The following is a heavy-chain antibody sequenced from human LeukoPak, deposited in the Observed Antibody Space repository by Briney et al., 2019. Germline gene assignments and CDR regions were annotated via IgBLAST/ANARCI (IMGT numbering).Heavy chain of an antibody. J-gene: IGHJ4*02. V-gene: IGHV3-21*01. CDR1: GFTFSSCN. CDR2: ISSSSCYI. Sequence: GGSLRLSCAASGFTFSSCNMNWVRHDPGGGLEWVSSISSSSCYIYYADSVKGRFTSSRDNAKNSLYLQMNSLRAEDTAVYYCARDSKLRADSGYDLADYWGQGTLVTVSS. CDR3: ARDSKLRADSGYDLADY. D-gene: IGHD5-12*01.